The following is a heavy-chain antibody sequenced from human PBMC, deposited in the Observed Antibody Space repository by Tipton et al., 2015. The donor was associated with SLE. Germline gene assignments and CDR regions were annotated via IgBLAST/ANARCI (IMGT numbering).Heavy chain of an antibody. J-gene: IGHJ6*02. CDR1: GGSINSHY. D-gene: IGHD3-10*01. Sequence: TLSLTCTVSGGSINSHYWNWIRQPPGKGLEWIGYIYYSGDTNYIPSLKSRVTISVDTSKNQFSLKLSSVTAADTAVYFCARDPPSSYYYGMDVWGRGATVTVSS. CDR3: ARDPPSSYYYGMDV. V-gene: IGHV4-59*11. CDR2: IYYSGDT.